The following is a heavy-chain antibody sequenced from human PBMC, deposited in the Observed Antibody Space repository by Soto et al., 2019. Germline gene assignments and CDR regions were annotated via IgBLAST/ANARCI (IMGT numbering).Heavy chain of an antibody. D-gene: IGHD3-3*01. CDR2: INHSGST. V-gene: IGHV4-34*01. CDR1: GGSFSGYY. Sequence: QVQLQQWGAGLLKPSETLSLTCAVYGGSFSGYYWSWIRQPPGKGLEWIGEINHSGSTNYNPSLKSRVTRSVDTSKNQFSLKLSSVTAADTAVYYCARASQYYDFWSGYYDGSTGGWFDPWGQGTLVTVSS. J-gene: IGHJ5*02. CDR3: ARASQYYDFWSGYYDGSTGGWFDP.